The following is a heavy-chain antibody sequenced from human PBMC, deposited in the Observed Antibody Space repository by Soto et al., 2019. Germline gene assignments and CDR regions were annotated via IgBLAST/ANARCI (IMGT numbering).Heavy chain of an antibody. V-gene: IGHV4-31*03. CDR1: SGSISSGGYY. CDR2: IYYSGST. D-gene: IGHD3-3*01. J-gene: IGHJ4*02. Sequence: TLSLAFTVSSGSISSGGYYWSWIRQHPGKGLEWIGYIYYSGSTYYNPSLKSRVTISVDTSKNQFSLKLSSVTAADTAVYYCAGGLLRFLEGGRWESFDYWGQGTLVTVSS. CDR3: AGGLLRFLEGGRWESFDY.